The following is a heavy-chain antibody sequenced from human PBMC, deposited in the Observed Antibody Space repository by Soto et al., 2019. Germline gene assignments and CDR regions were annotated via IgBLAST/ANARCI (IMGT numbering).Heavy chain of an antibody. D-gene: IGHD3-22*01. J-gene: IGHJ4*02. Sequence: ASVKVSCKASGYTFTNYYMHWVRQAPGQGLEWMGIINPSGGSTSYAQKFQGRVTMTRDTSTSTVYMELSSLRSEDTAVCYCARDLYYDSSGYYYSHLFFDYWGQGTLVTVSS. CDR2: INPSGGST. V-gene: IGHV1-46*01. CDR1: GYTFTNYY. CDR3: ARDLYYDSSGYYYSHLFFDY.